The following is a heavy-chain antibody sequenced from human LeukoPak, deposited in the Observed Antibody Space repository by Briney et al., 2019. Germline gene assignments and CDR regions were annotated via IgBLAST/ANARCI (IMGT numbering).Heavy chain of an antibody. CDR2: ISYDGSNR. CDR1: GFTFSSYG. J-gene: IGHJ4*02. CDR3: ARSTFDY. V-gene: IGHV3-30*03. Sequence: GGSLRLSCAASGFTFSSYGMHWVRQAPGKGLEWVAVISYDGSNRYYADSVKGRFTISRDNSKNTLYLQMGSLRAEDMAVYYCARSTFDYWGQGTLVTVSS.